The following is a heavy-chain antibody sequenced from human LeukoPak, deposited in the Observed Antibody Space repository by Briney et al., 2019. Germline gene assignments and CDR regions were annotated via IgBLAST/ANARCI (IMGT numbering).Heavy chain of an antibody. CDR1: GFTFSSYG. D-gene: IGHD6-13*01. V-gene: IGHV3-23*01. CDR2: ISGSGGST. Sequence: GGTLRLSCAASGFTFSSYGMSWVRQAPGKGLEWVSAISGSGGSTYYADSVKGRFTISRDNSKNTLYLQMNSLRAEDTAVYYCAKWDSEYSSSWKDFDYYYYMDVWGKGTTVTISS. J-gene: IGHJ6*03. CDR3: AKWDSEYSSSWKDFDYYYYMDV.